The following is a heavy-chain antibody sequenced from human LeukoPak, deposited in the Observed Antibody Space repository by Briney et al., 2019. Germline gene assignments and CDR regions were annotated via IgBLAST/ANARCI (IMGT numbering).Heavy chain of an antibody. J-gene: IGHJ4*02. Sequence: GASVKVSCKASGYTFTSYYMHWVRQAPEQGLEWMGIINPSGGSTSYAQKFQGRVTMTRDTSTSTVYMELSSLRSEDTAVYYCAREGVFGGVIVKNFDYWGQGTLVTVSS. D-gene: IGHD3-16*02. CDR1: GYTFTSYY. CDR2: INPSGGST. V-gene: IGHV1-46*01. CDR3: AREGVFGGVIVKNFDY.